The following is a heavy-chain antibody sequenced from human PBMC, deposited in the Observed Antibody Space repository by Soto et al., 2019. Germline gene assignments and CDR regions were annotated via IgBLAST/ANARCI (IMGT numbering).Heavy chain of an antibody. CDR2: IIPIFGTA. CDR1: GGTFSSYA. Sequence: SVKVSCKASGGTFSSYAISWVRQAPGQGLEWMGGIIPIFGTANYAQKFQGRVTITADESTSTAYMELSSLRSEDTAVYYCARVAQLLDYYYYGMDVWGQGTTVTVSS. J-gene: IGHJ6*02. V-gene: IGHV1-69*13. CDR3: ARVAQLLDYYYYGMDV. D-gene: IGHD2-2*01.